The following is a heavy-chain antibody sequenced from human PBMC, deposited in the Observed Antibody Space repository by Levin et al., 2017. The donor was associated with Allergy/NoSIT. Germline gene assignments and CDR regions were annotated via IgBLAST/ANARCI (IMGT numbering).Heavy chain of an antibody. CDR3: ATVHTLYCTSSSCGAFDY. V-gene: IGHV1-2*06. Sequence: GESLKISCKTSGFTFTAYYIQWLRQAPGQGLEWMGRVNPNNGATDYAQRFQDRVTMTRDTSIRTAYLELSRLRSDDTAVYYCATVHTLYCTSSSCGAFDYWGQGTLVTVST. J-gene: IGHJ4*02. CDR1: GFTFTAYY. CDR2: VNPNNGAT. D-gene: IGHD2-8*01.